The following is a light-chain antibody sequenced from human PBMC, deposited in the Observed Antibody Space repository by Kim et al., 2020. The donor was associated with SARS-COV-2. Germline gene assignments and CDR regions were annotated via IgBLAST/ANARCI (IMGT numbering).Light chain of an antibody. V-gene: IGKV3-15*01. J-gene: IGKJ1*01. CDR1: QSVSNN. CDR2: GAS. Sequence: VSPGERATLSCRASQSVSNNLAWYQQKPDQVPRLLIYGASTRATGFPARFSRSGSETDFTLTISSLQSEDFAVYFCQQYSHWPRTFGQGTKVDIK. CDR3: QQYSHWPRT.